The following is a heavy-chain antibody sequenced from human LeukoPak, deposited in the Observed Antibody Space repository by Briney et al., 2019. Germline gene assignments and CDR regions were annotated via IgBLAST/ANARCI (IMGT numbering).Heavy chain of an antibody. J-gene: IGHJ4*02. CDR1: GGSISGYY. CDR2: MYYSGST. V-gene: IGHV4-59*01. D-gene: IGHD1-26*01. Sequence: SETLSLTCTDTGGSISGYYWNWIRQPPGEGLEWLGYMYYSGSTNYKPSVKSRVNMSADPSKNHFSLDLSSVTAADTAIYFCARPDRVVGATQWFDYWGQGTLVTVPS. CDR3: ARPDRVVGATQWFDY.